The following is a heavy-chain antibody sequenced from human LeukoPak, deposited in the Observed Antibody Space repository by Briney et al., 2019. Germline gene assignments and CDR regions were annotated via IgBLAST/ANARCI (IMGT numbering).Heavy chain of an antibody. CDR2: ISDDGNNK. CDR3: AKGGPHYGSGSYYAFDY. D-gene: IGHD3-10*01. J-gene: IGHJ4*02. V-gene: IGHV3-30*18. Sequence: GGSLRLSCAAFGFTFTNFAMHWVRQAPGKGLEWVTVISDDGNNKYFADSVKGRFTISRDNSKNTLYLQMNSLRAEDTAVYYCAKGGPHYGSGSYYAFDYWGQGTLVTVSS. CDR1: GFTFTNFA.